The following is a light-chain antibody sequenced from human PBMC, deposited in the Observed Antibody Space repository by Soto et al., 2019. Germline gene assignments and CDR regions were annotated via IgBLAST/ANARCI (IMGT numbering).Light chain of an antibody. J-gene: IGLJ2*01. Sequence: QSVLTQPASVSGSPGQSITISCTGTSSDVGTYNYVSWYQQHPGKAPKLMIYDVSNRPSGVSERFSGSKSGNTASLTISGLQAEDEADYYCSSYTGSSTSVVFGGGTKLTVL. CDR3: SSYTGSSTSVV. V-gene: IGLV2-14*01. CDR2: DVS. CDR1: SSDVGTYNY.